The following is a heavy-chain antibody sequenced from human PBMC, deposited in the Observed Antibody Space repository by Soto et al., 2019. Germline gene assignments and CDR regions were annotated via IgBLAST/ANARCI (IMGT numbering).Heavy chain of an antibody. CDR3: ARKTLTGDIRGAFDI. V-gene: IGHV3-30-3*01. Sequence: HPGGSLRLSCAASEFTFSSYTMYWVRQAPGKGLEWVAGISNDGGNTYYLDSVKGRFTISRDNAKNSLYLQMNSLRDEDTAVYYSARKTLTGDIRGAFDIWGQGTMVTVSS. CDR2: ISNDGGNT. J-gene: IGHJ3*02. CDR1: EFTFSSYT. D-gene: IGHD7-27*01.